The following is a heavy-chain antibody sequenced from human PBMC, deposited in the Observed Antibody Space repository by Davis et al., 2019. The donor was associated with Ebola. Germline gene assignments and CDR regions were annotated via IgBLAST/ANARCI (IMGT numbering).Heavy chain of an antibody. CDR1: GFTFSSYS. J-gene: IGHJ4*02. V-gene: IGHV3-21*01. CDR3: AREYYDFWSGYKAPLGY. CDR2: ISRSSSYI. D-gene: IGHD3-3*01. Sequence: GGSLRLSCAASGFTFSSYSMNWVRQAPGKGLEWVSSISRSSSYIYYADSVKGRFTISRDNAKNSLYLQMNSLRAEDTAVYYCAREYYDFWSGYKAPLGYWGQGTLVTVSS.